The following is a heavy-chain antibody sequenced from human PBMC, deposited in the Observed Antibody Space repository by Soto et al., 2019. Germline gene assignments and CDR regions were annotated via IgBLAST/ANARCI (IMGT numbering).Heavy chain of an antibody. D-gene: IGHD3-3*01. J-gene: IGHJ4*02. CDR1: GFTFSSYA. Sequence: PGGSLRLSCAASGFTFSSYAMSWVRQAPGKGLEWVSAISGSGGSTYYADSVKGRFTISRDNSKNTLYLQMNSLRAEDTAVYYCAKKTVFGVVIIMGYSGYEDYWGQGTLVTVSS. V-gene: IGHV3-23*01. CDR2: ISGSGGST. CDR3: AKKTVFGVVIIMGYSGYEDY.